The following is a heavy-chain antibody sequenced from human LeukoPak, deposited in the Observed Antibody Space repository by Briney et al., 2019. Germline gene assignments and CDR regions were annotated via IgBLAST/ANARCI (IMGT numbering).Heavy chain of an antibody. J-gene: IGHJ3*02. Sequence: ASVKVSCKASGYILIDYYMRWVRQAPGQGLEWMGWINPKSGDTKYAQRFQDRVTMTRDTSISTTFMELTNLRIDDTALYYCARSMIGDDAFDIWGQGTMVAVSS. CDR1: GYILIDYY. CDR3: ARSMIGDDAFDI. CDR2: INPKSGDT. D-gene: IGHD3-22*01. V-gene: IGHV1-2*02.